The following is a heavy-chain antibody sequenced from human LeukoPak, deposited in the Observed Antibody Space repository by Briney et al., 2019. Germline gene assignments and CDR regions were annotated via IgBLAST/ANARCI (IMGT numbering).Heavy chain of an antibody. Sequence: SETLSLTCIVSGYSISSGYYWDWIRQPPGKGLEWIGSIYHSGSTNYNPSLKSRVTISVDTSKNQFYLKLSSVTAADTAVYYCARHKGSGFGELYGYYYYMDVWGKGTTVTVSS. D-gene: IGHD3-10*01. V-gene: IGHV4-38-2*02. CDR2: IYHSGST. CDR3: ARHKGSGFGELYGYYYYMDV. CDR1: GYSISSGYY. J-gene: IGHJ6*03.